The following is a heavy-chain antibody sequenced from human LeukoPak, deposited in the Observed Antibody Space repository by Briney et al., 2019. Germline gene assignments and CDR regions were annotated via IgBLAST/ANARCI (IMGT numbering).Heavy chain of an antibody. J-gene: IGHJ5*02. D-gene: IGHD3-10*01. Sequence: GESLKISCKGSGYRFTSYWITWVRQMPGKGLEWMGRIDPSDSYTNYSPSFQGHVTISVDKSISTAYLQWSSLNASDTAMYYCARYYYGSGRGANWFDPWGQGTLVTVSS. V-gene: IGHV5-10-1*01. CDR3: ARYYYGSGRGANWFDP. CDR1: GYRFTSYW. CDR2: IDPSDSYT.